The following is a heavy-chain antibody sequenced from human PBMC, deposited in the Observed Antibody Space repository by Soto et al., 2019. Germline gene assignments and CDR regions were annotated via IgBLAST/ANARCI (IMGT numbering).Heavy chain of an antibody. D-gene: IGHD6-13*01. CDR2: IKSKTDGGTT. J-gene: IGHJ3*02. CDR3: TTETSSWYDAFDI. Sequence: GSLRLSCAASGFTFSNAWMSWVRQAPGKGLEWVGRIKSKTDGGTTDYAAPVKGRFTISRDDSKNTLYLQMNSLKTEDTAVCYCTTETSSWYDAFDIWGQGTMVTVSS. V-gene: IGHV3-15*01. CDR1: GFTFSNAW.